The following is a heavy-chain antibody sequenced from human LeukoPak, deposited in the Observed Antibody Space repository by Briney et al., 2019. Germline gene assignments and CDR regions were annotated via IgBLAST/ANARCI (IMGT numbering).Heavy chain of an antibody. Sequence: ASVKVSCKVSGYTLTELSTHWVRQAPGKGLEWMGGFDPEDGERIYAQKFQDRVTMTEDTSTSTAYMELRSLRSDDTAVYYCASSLAYCGGDCYSDDAFDIWGQGTMVTVSS. CDR1: GYTLTELS. J-gene: IGHJ3*02. CDR3: ASSLAYCGGDCYSDDAFDI. D-gene: IGHD2-21*02. V-gene: IGHV1-24*01. CDR2: FDPEDGER.